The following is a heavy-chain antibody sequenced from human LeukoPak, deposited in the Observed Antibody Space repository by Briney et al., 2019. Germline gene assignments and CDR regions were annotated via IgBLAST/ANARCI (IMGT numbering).Heavy chain of an antibody. CDR2: IYYSGST. J-gene: IGHJ4*02. V-gene: IGHV4-39*01. D-gene: IGHD5-24*01. CDR3: ARSGGDRVEMPTIIDY. CDR1: GGSISSSSYY. Sequence: SETLSLTCTVSGGSISSSSYYWGWIRQPPGKGLEWIGSIYYSGSTYYNPSLKSRVTISVDTSKNQFSLKLSSVTAADTAVYYCARSGGDRVEMPTIIDYWGQGTLVTVSS.